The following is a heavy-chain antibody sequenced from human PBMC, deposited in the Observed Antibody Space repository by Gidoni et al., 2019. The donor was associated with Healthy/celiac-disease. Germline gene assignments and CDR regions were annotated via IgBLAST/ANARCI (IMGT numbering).Heavy chain of an antibody. Sequence: QVQLQESGPGLQKPSQTLSLTCTVSGGSIRSGSYYWSWSRQPAGKGLEWIGRIYTSGSTNYNPSLKSRVTISGDTSKNQFSLKLSSVTAADTAVYYCASTDTAMVTLASTWGQGTLVTVSS. J-gene: IGHJ4*02. D-gene: IGHD5-18*01. CDR3: ASTDTAMVTLAST. CDR1: GGSIRSGSYY. CDR2: IYTSGST. V-gene: IGHV4-61*02.